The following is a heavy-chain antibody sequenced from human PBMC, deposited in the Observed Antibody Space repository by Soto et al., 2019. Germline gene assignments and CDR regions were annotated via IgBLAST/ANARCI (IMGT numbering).Heavy chain of an antibody. CDR2: INPNSGGT. J-gene: IGHJ3*02. Sequence: ASVKVSCKASGYTFTGYYMHWVRQAPGQGLEWMGWINPNSGGTNYARKFQGWVTMTRDTSISTAYMELSRLRSDDTAVYYCARDMETVAGTPNAFDIWGQGTMVTVSS. CDR3: ARDMETVAGTPNAFDI. CDR1: GYTFTGYY. D-gene: IGHD6-19*01. V-gene: IGHV1-2*04.